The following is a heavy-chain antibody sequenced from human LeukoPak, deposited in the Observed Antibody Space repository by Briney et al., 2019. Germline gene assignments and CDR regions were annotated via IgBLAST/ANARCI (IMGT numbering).Heavy chain of an antibody. J-gene: IGHJ6*02. Sequence: GRSLRLSCAASGFTFSSYAMHWVRQAPGKGLEWVAVISYDGSNKYYADSVKGRFTISRDNSKNTLYLQMNSLRAEDTAVYYCARDSRLGGLYYYYGMDVWGQGTTVTVSS. CDR1: GFTFSSYA. V-gene: IGHV3-30-3*01. D-gene: IGHD3-10*01. CDR3: ARDSRLGGLYYYYGMDV. CDR2: ISYDGSNK.